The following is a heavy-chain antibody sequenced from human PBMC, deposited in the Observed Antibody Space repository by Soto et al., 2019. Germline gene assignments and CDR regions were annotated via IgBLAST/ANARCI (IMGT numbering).Heavy chain of an antibody. D-gene: IGHD3-16*01. CDR1: GFRFTSFG. CDR3: TRGVSARPDY. V-gene: IGHV3-48*01. J-gene: IGHJ4*02. Sequence: DVVLVNSGGGFVRPGESLRLSCGASGFRFTSFGMNWVRQGPGKGLEWLSYISGLSATTYYADSVRGRYTVSRDNDMNLVFLQLNNLRGDGTAVYYCTRGVSARPDYWGQGSRVVVS. CDR2: ISGLSATT.